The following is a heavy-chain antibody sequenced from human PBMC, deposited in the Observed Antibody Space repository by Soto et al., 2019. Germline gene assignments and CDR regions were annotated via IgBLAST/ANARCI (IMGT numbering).Heavy chain of an antibody. CDR3: ARRGGSSSGYYYYAFDV. CDR1: GGSISSYY. Sequence: SETLSLTCTVSGGSISSYYWSWIRQPPWKGLEWIGYIYYSGSTYYNPSLKSLVTISVDTSKNQFSLNLTSVTGADTAVYYCARRGGSSSGYYYYAFDVWGQGTKVTVSS. V-gene: IGHV4-59*12. D-gene: IGHD6-6*01. J-gene: IGHJ6*02. CDR2: IYYSGST.